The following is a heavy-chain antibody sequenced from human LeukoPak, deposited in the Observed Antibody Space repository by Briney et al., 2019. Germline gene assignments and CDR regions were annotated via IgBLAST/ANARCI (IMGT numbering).Heavy chain of an antibody. Sequence: SETLSLTCAVYGGSFSGYYWSWIRQPPGKGLEWIGEINHSGSTNYNPSLKSRVTISVDTSKNQFSLKLSSVTAADTAVYYCARDPYGENWFDPWGRGTLVTVSS. CDR3: ARDPYGENWFDP. CDR2: INHSGST. CDR1: GGSFSGYY. D-gene: IGHD3-10*01. V-gene: IGHV4-34*01. J-gene: IGHJ5*02.